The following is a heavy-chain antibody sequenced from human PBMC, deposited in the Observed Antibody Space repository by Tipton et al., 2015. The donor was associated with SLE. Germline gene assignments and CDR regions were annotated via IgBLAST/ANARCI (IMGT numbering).Heavy chain of an antibody. D-gene: IGHD2-21*01. V-gene: IGHV3-23*01. CDR3: AKDPAYCGGDCYGFDY. CDR1: GFTFSSYA. CDR2: ISGSGGDT. Sequence: SLRLSCAASGFTFSSYAMSWVRLAPGKGLEWVSAISGSGGDTYYADSVKGRFAISRDKSKNTLFLQMNSLRVEDTAVYYCAKDPAYCGGDCYGFDYWGQGALVTVSS. J-gene: IGHJ4*02.